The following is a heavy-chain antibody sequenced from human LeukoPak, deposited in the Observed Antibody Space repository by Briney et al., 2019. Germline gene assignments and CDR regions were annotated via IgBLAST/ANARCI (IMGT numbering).Heavy chain of an antibody. CDR2: ISGSNSYI. CDR1: GFTFNSYS. J-gene: IGHJ5*02. Sequence: PGGSLRLSCAASGFTFNSYSMNWVRQAPGKGLEWVSSISGSNSYIYYADSMKGRFTISRDNAKNTLYLQMNSLRAEDTAVYYCTRSTSCSGGSCYSSPWFDPWGQGTLVTVSS. V-gene: IGHV3-21*01. CDR3: TRSTSCSGGSCYSSPWFDP. D-gene: IGHD2-15*01.